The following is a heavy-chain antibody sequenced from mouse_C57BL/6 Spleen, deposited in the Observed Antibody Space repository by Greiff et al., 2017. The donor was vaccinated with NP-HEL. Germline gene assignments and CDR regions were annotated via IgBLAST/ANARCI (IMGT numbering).Heavy chain of an antibody. CDR1: GFNIKDYY. V-gene: IGHV14-2*01. J-gene: IGHJ4*01. CDR3: ARRLRPSYYAMDY. Sequence: VQLKESGAELVKPGASVKLSCTASGFNIKDYYMHWVKQRTEQGLEWIGRIDPEDGETKYAPKFQGKATITADTSSNTAYLQLSSLTSEDTAVYYCARRLRPSYYAMDYWGQGTSVTVSS. CDR2: IDPEDGET. D-gene: IGHD1-1*01.